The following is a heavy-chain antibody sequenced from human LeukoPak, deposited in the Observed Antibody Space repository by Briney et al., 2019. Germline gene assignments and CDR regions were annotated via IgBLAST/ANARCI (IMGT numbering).Heavy chain of an antibody. Sequence: SETLSLTCTVSGGSIDSYYWSWIREPPGKGLEWIGYIYYTGSTEYHPSLKSRVTISLDTSKNQFSLKLTSVTAADTAVYYCARVYQSAEYYFDYWGQGNLVSVSS. CDR2: IYYTGST. D-gene: IGHD2-2*01. CDR3: ARVYQSAEYYFDY. J-gene: IGHJ4*02. V-gene: IGHV4-59*01. CDR1: GGSIDSYY.